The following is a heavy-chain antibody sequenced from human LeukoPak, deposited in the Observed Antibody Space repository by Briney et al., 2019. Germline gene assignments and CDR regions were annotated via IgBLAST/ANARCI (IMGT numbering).Heavy chain of an antibody. CDR3: ARNLMITFGGVIVHGWFDP. J-gene: IGHJ5*02. CDR1: GGSISSYY. D-gene: IGHD3-16*02. V-gene: IGHV4-59*01. Sequence: SGTLSLTCTVSGGSISSYYWSWIRQPPGKGLEWIGYIYYSGSTNYNSSLKSRVTISVDTSKNQFSLKLSSVTAGDTAVYYCARNLMITFGGVIVHGWFDPWGQGTLVTVSS. CDR2: IYYSGST.